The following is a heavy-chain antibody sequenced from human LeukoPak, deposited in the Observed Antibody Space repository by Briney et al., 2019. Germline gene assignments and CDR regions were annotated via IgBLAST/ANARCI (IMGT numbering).Heavy chain of an antibody. V-gene: IGHV4-34*01. D-gene: IGHD2-15*01. Sequence: PSETLSLTCAVYDGSFSGYYWSWIRQPPGKGLEWIGEINHSGSTNYNPSLKSRVTISVDTSKNQFSLKLSSVTAADTAVYYCARDRAPRYCSGGSCYYPRWFDPWGQGTLVTVSS. J-gene: IGHJ5*02. CDR1: DGSFSGYY. CDR2: INHSGST. CDR3: ARDRAPRYCSGGSCYYPRWFDP.